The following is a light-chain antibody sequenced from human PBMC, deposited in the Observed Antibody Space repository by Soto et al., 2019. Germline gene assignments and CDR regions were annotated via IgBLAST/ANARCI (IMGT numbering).Light chain of an antibody. CDR1: QSVSSN. Sequence: EIVMTQSPATLSXXPXXXXTXXXRASQSVSSNLAWYQQKPGQAPRLLIYDASYRATGIPARFSGSGSGTDFTLTISSLEPEDFAIYYCQQRSNWITFGQGTRLEIK. J-gene: IGKJ5*01. V-gene: IGKV3-11*01. CDR3: QQRSNWIT. CDR2: DAS.